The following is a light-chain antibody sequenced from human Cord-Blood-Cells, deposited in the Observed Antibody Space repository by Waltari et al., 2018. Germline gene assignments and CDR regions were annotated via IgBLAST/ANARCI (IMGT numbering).Light chain of an antibody. J-gene: IGLJ3*02. CDR2: DVS. Sequence: QSALTQPASVSGSPGQSITISCTGTSRDVGGYNYVSWYQPHPGKAPKLMIYDVSKRPSGVSNRFSGSKSGNTASLTISGIQAEDEADYYCSSYTSSSLWVFGGGTKLTVL. CDR3: SSYTSSSLWV. V-gene: IGLV2-14*01. CDR1: SRDVGGYNY.